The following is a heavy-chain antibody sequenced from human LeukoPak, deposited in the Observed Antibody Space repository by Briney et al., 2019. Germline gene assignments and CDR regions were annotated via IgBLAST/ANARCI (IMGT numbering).Heavy chain of an antibody. J-gene: IGHJ6*03. CDR1: GYSFTSYW. V-gene: IGHV5-51*01. D-gene: IGHD2-21*02. CDR3: ARQAYCGGDCYSGAGGYYYYYMDV. Sequence: GESLKISCKGSGYSFTSYWIGWVRQMPGKGLEWMGIIYPGDSDTRYSPSFQGQVTISADKSISTAYLQWSSLKASDTAMYYCARQAYCGGDCYSGAGGYYYYYMDVWGKGTTDTVSS. CDR2: IYPGDSDT.